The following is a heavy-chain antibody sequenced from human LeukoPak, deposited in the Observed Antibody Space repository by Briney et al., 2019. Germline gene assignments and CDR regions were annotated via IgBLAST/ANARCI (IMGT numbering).Heavy chain of an antibody. D-gene: IGHD4-17*01. V-gene: IGHV3-74*01. CDR2: ISPDGNNP. CDR3: TKEFYGDYL. CDR1: GFTFSNYW. Sequence: GGSLRLSCAASGFTFSNYWMHWVRQAPGKGLVWVSRISPDGNNPRYADSVKGRFTISRDYAKNTLYLQMHSLRVEDTAVYYCTKEFYGDYLWGQGTLVTVSS. J-gene: IGHJ4*02.